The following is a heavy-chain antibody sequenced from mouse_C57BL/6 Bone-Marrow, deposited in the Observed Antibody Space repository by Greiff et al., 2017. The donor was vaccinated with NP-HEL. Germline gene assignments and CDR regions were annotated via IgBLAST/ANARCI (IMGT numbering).Heavy chain of an antibody. CDR1: GFNITDYY. Sequence: VQLKQSGAELVKPGASVKLSCTASGFNITDYYMHWVKQRTEQGLEWIGRIDPEDGETKYAPKFQGKATITADTSSNTAYLQLSSLTSEDTAVYYCARRYGSSYWYYFDYGGQGTTLTVSS. CDR3: ARRYGSSYWYYFDY. J-gene: IGHJ2*01. CDR2: IDPEDGET. V-gene: IGHV14-2*01. D-gene: IGHD1-1*01.